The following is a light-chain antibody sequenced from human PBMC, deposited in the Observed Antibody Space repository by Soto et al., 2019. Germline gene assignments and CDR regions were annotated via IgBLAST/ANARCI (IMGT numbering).Light chain of an antibody. V-gene: IGKV3-15*01. CDR2: GAS. Sequence: EIVLTQSPATLSVSLCDSATLSCIASQSVSLSLAWYQMRPGQPPRLLIYGASTRATDIPARFSGSGSGTDFTLTISSLQSEDFAVYFCQQYHIWPSWKFGQGTKVDIK. CDR1: QSVSLS. J-gene: IGKJ1*01. CDR3: QQYHIWPSWK.